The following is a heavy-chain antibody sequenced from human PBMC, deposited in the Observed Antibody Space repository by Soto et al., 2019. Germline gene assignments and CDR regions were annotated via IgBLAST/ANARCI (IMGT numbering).Heavy chain of an antibody. CDR3: VRGIVVGVAATKPAFDY. Sequence: GGSLRLSCAASGFTFSNAWINWVRQAPGKGLEWVGRIKSKTDGGTPDYAAPVKGRFAISRDDSKNMVYLQMNSLRVEDSAVYFCVRGIVVGVAATKPAFDYWGQGALVTGSS. V-gene: IGHV3-15*07. D-gene: IGHD2-15*01. J-gene: IGHJ4*02. CDR2: IKSKTDGGTP. CDR1: GFTFSNAW.